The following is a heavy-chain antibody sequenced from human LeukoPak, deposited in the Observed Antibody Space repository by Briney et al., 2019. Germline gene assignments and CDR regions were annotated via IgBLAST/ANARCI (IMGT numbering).Heavy chain of an antibody. Sequence: GGSLRLSCAASGFTFSSYAMSWVRQAPGKGLEWVSAISGSGGSTYYADSVEGRFTISRDNSKNTLYLQMDSLRAEDTAVYYCARGTWFGELSVDYWGQGTLVTVSS. CDR1: GFTFSSYA. J-gene: IGHJ4*02. V-gene: IGHV3-23*01. CDR2: ISGSGGST. CDR3: ARGTWFGELSVDY. D-gene: IGHD3-10*01.